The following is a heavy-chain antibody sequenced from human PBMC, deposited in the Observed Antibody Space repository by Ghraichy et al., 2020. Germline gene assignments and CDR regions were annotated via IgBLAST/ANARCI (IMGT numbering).Heavy chain of an antibody. V-gene: IGHV4-59*01. J-gene: IGHJ5*02. CDR1: GGSISSYY. D-gene: IGHD6-13*01. CDR2: IYYSGST. CDR3: ARVELAAAGTGWFDP. Sequence: SETLSLTCTVSGGSISSYYWSWIRQPPGKGLEWIGYIYYSGSTNYNPSLKSRVTISVDTSKNQFSLKLSSVTAADTAVYYCARVELAAAGTGWFDPWGQGTLVTVSP.